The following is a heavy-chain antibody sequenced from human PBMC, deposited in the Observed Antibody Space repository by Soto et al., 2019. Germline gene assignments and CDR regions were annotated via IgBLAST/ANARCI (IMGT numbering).Heavy chain of an antibody. CDR2: IAGRGAST. CDR3: AKSLVTTLTYNWYFDL. D-gene: IGHD4-4*01. J-gene: IGHJ2*01. CDR1: GFTLSSYA. V-gene: IGHV3-23*01. Sequence: EVQLLESGGRLVQPGGSLRLSCAASGFTLSSYAMTWVRQAPGMGLEWVSGIAGRGASTFYADSVKGRFSISRDKNTLFLQMNSLRADDTAVYYCAKSLVTTLTYNWYFDLWGRGTLVTVSS.